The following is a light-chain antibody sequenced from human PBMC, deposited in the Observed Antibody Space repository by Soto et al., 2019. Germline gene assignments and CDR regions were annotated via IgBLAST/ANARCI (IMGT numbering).Light chain of an antibody. J-gene: IGKJ2*01. CDR1: QSISSY. Sequence: DIQMTQSPSSLSASLGDRVTITCRASQSISSYLDWYQQKPGKAPNLLIYAASTLQSGVPSRFSGRGSGTDFTLTISSLQPEDFATYYCQQSYSTPYTFGQGTKVEIK. V-gene: IGKV1-39*01. CDR3: QQSYSTPYT. CDR2: AAS.